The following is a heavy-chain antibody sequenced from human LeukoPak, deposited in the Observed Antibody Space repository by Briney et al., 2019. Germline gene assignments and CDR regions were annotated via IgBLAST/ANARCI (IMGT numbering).Heavy chain of an antibody. CDR2: ISSSSSYI. D-gene: IGHD3-10*01. J-gene: IGHJ4*02. V-gene: IGHV3-21*01. CDR3: ASGDDYGSGSPVPYYFDY. Sequence: GGSLRLSCAASGFTFSSYSMNWVRQAPGKGLEWVSSISSSSSYIYYADSVKGRFTISRDNAKNSLYLQMNSLRAEDTAVYYCASGDDYGSGSPVPYYFDYWGQGTLVTVSS. CDR1: GFTFSSYS.